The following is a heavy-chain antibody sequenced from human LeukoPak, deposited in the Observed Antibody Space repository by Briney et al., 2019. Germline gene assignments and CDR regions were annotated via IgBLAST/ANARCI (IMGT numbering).Heavy chain of an antibody. CDR3: ARSPTYDFWSGYYYFDP. V-gene: IGHV4-59*01. Sequence: SETLSLTCTVSGGSINSYYWSWIRRPPGKGPEWIGYIYYSGTTNYNPSLKSRVTISVDTSKNQFSLKLNSVTAADTAVYYCARSPTYDFWSGYYYFDPWGQGTLVTVSS. CDR1: GGSINSYY. D-gene: IGHD3-3*01. CDR2: IYYSGTT. J-gene: IGHJ5*02.